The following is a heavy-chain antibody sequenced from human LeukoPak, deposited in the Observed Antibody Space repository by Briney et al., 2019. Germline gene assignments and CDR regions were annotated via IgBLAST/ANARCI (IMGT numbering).Heavy chain of an antibody. D-gene: IGHD3-10*01. CDR3: ARGGPRGYYGSGSYYNNWFDP. Sequence: SETLSLTCTVSSGSISTSNYYWGWVRQPPGKALEWIGNIFYSGSTYYSPSLKSRVTISLDTSRNQFSLKLNSVTAADTAVYYCARGGPRGYYGSGSYYNNWFDPWGQGTLVTVSS. J-gene: IGHJ5*02. CDR2: IFYSGST. CDR1: SGSISTSNYY. V-gene: IGHV4-39*07.